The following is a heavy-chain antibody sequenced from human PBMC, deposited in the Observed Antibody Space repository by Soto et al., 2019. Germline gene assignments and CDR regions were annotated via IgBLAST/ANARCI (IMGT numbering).Heavy chain of an antibody. V-gene: IGHV3-66*01. Sequence: EVQLVESGGTLVQPGGSLRLSCAASGFIASTSYIFWVRQAPGKGLEWVAVTYTSGSGDYADSVKGRFISSRDDSKNTLYLQMNSLRAEDTAVYYCARDPPSTSDYGLDVWGQGTTVTVSS. CDR3: ARDPPSTSDYGLDV. CDR2: TYTSGSG. J-gene: IGHJ6*02. CDR1: GFIASTSY. D-gene: IGHD3-16*01.